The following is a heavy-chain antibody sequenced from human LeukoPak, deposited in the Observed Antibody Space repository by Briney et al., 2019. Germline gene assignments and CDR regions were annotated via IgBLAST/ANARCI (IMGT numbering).Heavy chain of an antibody. V-gene: IGHV3-15*01. CDR2: IKSKTDGGTT. CDR3: TPSIAVAGSLDY. J-gene: IGHJ4*02. Sequence: KSGGSLRLSCAASGFTFSNVWMSWVRQAPGKGLEWVGRIKSKTDGGTTDYAAPVKGRFTISRDDSKNTLNLQMNSLNTEDTAVYYCTPSIAVAGSLDYWGQGTLVTVSS. D-gene: IGHD6-19*01. CDR1: GFTFSNVW.